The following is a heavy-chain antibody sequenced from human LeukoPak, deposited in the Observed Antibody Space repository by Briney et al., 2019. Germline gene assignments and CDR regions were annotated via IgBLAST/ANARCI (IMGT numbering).Heavy chain of an antibody. D-gene: IGHD2-2*01. Sequence: PSETLSLTCTVSGGSISSYYWSWIRQPAGKGLEWIGRIYTSGSTNYNPSLKSRVTMSVDTSKNQFSLKLSSVTAADTAVYYCARDVFVVVPAPLYYMDVWGPGTMVTVSS. CDR2: IYTSGST. CDR1: GGSISSYY. V-gene: IGHV4-4*07. CDR3: ARDVFVVVPAPLYYMDV. J-gene: IGHJ6*03.